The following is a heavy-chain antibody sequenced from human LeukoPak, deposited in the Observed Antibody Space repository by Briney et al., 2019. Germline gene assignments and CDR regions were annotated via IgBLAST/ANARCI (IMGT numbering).Heavy chain of an antibody. D-gene: IGHD3-3*01. CDR2: ISSSSSNI. J-gene: IGHJ3*02. V-gene: IGHV3-48*01. CDR1: GFTFSSYS. CDR3: AKSFYDFWSGPGAFDI. Sequence: GGSLRLSCAASGFTFSSYSMNWVRQAPGKGLEWVSYISSSSSNIYYADSVKGRFTISRDNAKNSLYLQMNSLRAEDTAVYYCAKSFYDFWSGPGAFDIWGQGTMVTVSS.